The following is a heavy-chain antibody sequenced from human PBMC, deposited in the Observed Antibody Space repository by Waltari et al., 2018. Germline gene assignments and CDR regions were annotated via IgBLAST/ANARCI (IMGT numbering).Heavy chain of an antibody. D-gene: IGHD2-2*01. CDR3: ARDNIVVVPAAMRRYYYYYGMDV. CDR1: GFTFSSYS. V-gene: IGHV3-21*01. Sequence: EVQLVESGGGLVKPGGSLRLSCGASGFTFSSYSMNWVRPAPRQGVEWVSSIRSSSSYISYADSVKGRFTISRDNAKNSLYLQMNSLRAEDTAVYYCARDNIVVVPAAMRRYYYYYGMDVWGQGTTVTVSS. J-gene: IGHJ6*02. CDR2: IRSSSSYI.